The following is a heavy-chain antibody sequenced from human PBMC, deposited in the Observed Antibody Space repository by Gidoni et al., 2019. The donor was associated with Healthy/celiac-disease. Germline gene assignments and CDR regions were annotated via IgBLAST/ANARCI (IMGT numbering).Heavy chain of an antibody. CDR3: ARNDIVVVPASPQGGYYFDY. CDR1: GGSFSGYY. CDR2: INHSGST. Sequence: QVQLQQWGAGLLKPSETLSLTCAVYGGSFSGYYWSWIRQPPGKGLEWIGEINHSGSTNYNPSLKSRVTISVDTSKNQFSLKLSSVTAADTAVYYCARNDIVVVPASPQGGYYFDYWGQGTLVTVSS. D-gene: IGHD2-2*01. V-gene: IGHV4-34*01. J-gene: IGHJ4*02.